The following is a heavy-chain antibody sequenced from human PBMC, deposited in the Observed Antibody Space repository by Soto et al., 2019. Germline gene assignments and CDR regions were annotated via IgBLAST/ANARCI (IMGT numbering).Heavy chain of an antibody. V-gene: IGHV4-31*03. J-gene: IGHJ4*02. CDR2: IDYSGST. Sequence: QVQLQESGPGLVKPSQTLSLTCTVSGYSISSGGYYWSWIRQHPGKGLEWIGYIDYSGSTYYNPSLKSRVTMSLDTSKNQFSLNLSSETAADAAMFYCARIAKQGARLDFWGQGTLVTVSS. CDR1: GYSISSGGYY. D-gene: IGHD1-26*01. CDR3: ARIAKQGARLDF.